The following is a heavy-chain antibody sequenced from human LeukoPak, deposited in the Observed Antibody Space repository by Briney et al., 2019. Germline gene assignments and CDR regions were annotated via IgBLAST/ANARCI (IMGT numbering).Heavy chain of an antibody. CDR2: IYWDDDK. D-gene: IGHD3-9*01. V-gene: IGHV2-5*02. CDR1: GFSLSTSGVG. J-gene: IGHJ4*02. Sequence: SGPTLVKPTQTLTLTCTFSGFSLSTSGVGVGWIRQPPGKALEWPALIYWDDDKRYSPSLKSRLTITKDTSKNQVVLTMTNMDPVDTATYYCAHSPILTGYFIGEDYRLLFDYWGQGTLVTASS. CDR3: AHSPILTGYFIGEDYRLLFDY.